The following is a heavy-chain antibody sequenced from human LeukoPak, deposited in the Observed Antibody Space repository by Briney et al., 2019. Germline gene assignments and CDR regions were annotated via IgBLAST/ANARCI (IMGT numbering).Heavy chain of an antibody. V-gene: IGHV3-74*01. J-gene: IGHJ3*02. Sequence: PGGSLRLSCAASGFTFCRYWMHWVRQAPGKGLVWVSRINNDGSVTTYADSVKGRFTISRDNAKNTLYLQMNSLRAEDTAIYYCARDYDSSGYYEADAFDIWGQGTMVTVSS. CDR2: INNDGSVT. CDR3: ARDYDSSGYYEADAFDI. CDR1: GFTFCRYW. D-gene: IGHD3-22*01.